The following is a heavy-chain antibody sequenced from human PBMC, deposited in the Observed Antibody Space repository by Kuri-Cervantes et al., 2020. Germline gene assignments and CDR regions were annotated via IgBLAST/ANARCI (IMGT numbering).Heavy chain of an antibody. J-gene: IGHJ3*02. CDR1: GYTFTSYD. CDR3: ARVGSGIVVVPAAMPEGGAFDI. CDR2: IIPIFGTA. V-gene: IGHV1-69*13. Sequence: SVKVSCKASGYTFTSYDINWVRQATGQGLEWMGGIIPIFGTANYAQKFQGRVTITADESTSTAYMELSSLRSEDTAVYYCARVGSGIVVVPAAMPEGGAFDIWGQGTMVTVSS. D-gene: IGHD2-2*01.